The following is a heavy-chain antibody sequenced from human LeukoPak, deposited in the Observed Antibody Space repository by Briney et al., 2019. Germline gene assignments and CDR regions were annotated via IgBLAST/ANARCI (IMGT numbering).Heavy chain of an antibody. Sequence: AESLSPTCTVYGGSISSYYCGWIRQPAGEGLGWIGLISSSGSTSYNSSLESRVAMSVDTSKNQFSLKLSSVTAAETAMYYCAREKWELLRTSAFDIWGQGTMVTVSS. CDR2: ISSSGST. J-gene: IGHJ3*02. CDR3: AREKWELLRTSAFDI. V-gene: IGHV4-4*07. D-gene: IGHD1-26*01. CDR1: GGSISSYY.